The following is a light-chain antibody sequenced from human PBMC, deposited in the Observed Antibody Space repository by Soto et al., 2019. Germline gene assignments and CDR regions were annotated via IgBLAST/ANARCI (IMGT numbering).Light chain of an antibody. V-gene: IGKV3-15*01. CDR2: GAS. Sequence: EIVMTQSPATLSVSPGERATLSCRASQSVSSNLAWYQQKPGQAPRLLIYGASTRGTGIPARFSRSGSATEFTLTISSLQSEDFAVYYCQQYNNWPGTFGQGTKLEIK. J-gene: IGKJ2*02. CDR1: QSVSSN. CDR3: QQYNNWPGT.